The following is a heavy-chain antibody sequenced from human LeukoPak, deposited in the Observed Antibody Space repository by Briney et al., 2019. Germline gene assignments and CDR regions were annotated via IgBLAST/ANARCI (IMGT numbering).Heavy chain of an antibody. V-gene: IGHV1-46*01. Sequence: GASVKVSFKASGYTFTIYYMHWVRQAPGQGLEWMGIINPSGGSTSYAQKFQGRVTMTRDTSTSTVYMELSSLRSEDTAVYYCARDPSGDYAMFDYWGQGTLVTVSS. CDR2: INPSGGST. D-gene: IGHD4-17*01. CDR1: GYTFTIYY. CDR3: ARDPSGDYAMFDY. J-gene: IGHJ4*02.